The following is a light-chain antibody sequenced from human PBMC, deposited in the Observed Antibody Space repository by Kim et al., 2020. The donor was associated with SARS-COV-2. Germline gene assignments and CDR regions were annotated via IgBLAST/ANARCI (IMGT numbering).Light chain of an antibody. CDR2: DVN. CDR1: SSDVGGYNF. J-gene: IGLJ1*01. V-gene: IGLV2-8*01. Sequence: QSALTQPASVSGSPGQSVTISCTGTSSDVGGYNFVSWHQQHPGKAPKLIIYDVNKRPSGVPNRFSGSKSGNTASLTVSGLQAEDEADYYCSSYAGTNSSYVFGTGTKVTVL. CDR3: SSYAGTNSSYV.